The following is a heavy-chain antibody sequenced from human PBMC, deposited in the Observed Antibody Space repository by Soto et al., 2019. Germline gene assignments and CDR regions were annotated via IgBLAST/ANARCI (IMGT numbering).Heavy chain of an antibody. Sequence: QVPLVQSGAEVKKPGASVKVSCKASGYTFTGYYMHWVRQAPGQGLEWMGWINPNSGGTNYAQKFQGRVTMTRDTSISTAYMELSRLRSDDTAVYYCARGASRQQLVRGGDWFQHWGQGTLVTVSS. D-gene: IGHD6-13*01. J-gene: IGHJ1*01. V-gene: IGHV1-2*02. CDR3: ARGASRQQLVRGGDWFQH. CDR1: GYTFTGYY. CDR2: INPNSGGT.